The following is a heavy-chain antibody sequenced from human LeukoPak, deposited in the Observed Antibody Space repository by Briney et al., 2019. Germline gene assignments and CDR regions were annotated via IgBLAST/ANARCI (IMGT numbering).Heavy chain of an antibody. J-gene: IGHJ4*02. CDR1: GGSISSSSYY. CDR3: ARGFYDSSGYYSRIDYYFDY. Sequence: PSETLSLTCTVSGGSISSSSYYWGWIRQPPGKGLEWIGSIYYSGSTYYNPSLKSRVTISVDTSKNQFSLKLSSVTAADTAVYYCARGFYDSSGYYSRIDYYFDYWGQGTLVTVSS. CDR2: IYYSGST. D-gene: IGHD3-22*01. V-gene: IGHV4-39*07.